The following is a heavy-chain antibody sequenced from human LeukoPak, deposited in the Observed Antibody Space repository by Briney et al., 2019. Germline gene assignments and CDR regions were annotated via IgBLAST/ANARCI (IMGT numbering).Heavy chain of an antibody. J-gene: IGHJ3*01. Sequence: GASVKVSCKASGYTFTSYGISWVRQAPGQGLEWVGWNNPKSGGTKYAQKFQGRVTMTGDTSINTAYMELYSLRSDDTAVYYCARDDASDPSASFDLWGQGTTVTVSS. CDR3: ARDDASDPSASFDL. D-gene: IGHD1-26*01. V-gene: IGHV1-2*02. CDR1: GYTFTSYG. CDR2: NNPKSGGT.